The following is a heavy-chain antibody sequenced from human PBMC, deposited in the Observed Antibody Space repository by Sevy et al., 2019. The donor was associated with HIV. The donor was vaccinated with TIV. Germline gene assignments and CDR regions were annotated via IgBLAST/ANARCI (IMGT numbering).Heavy chain of an antibody. CDR1: GGTFSFYG. CDR3: ARGGPDDILTHYGLDV. CDR2: IIPILGTT. Sequence: ASVKVSCKASGGTFSFYGVSWVRQAPGQGLEWMAGIIPILGTTRYAQKFQGRVTITADESTSTAYMELSSRRSEDTAVYYCARGGPDDILTHYGLDVWGQGTTVTVSS. V-gene: IGHV1-69*13. D-gene: IGHD3-9*01. J-gene: IGHJ6*02.